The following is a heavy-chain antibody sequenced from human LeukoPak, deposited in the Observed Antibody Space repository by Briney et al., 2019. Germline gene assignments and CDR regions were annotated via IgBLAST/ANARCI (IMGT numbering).Heavy chain of an antibody. J-gene: IGHJ4*02. CDR1: GYTFTGYY. Sequence: ASVKVSCKASGYTFTGYYMHWVRQAPGQGLEWMGWINPNSGGTNYAQTLQGRVTMTRATSISIVYMELSRLRTDDTAVYYCARALRYDDSSGYYAYWGQGTLVTVSS. D-gene: IGHD3-22*01. CDR3: ARALRYDDSSGYYAY. CDR2: INPNSGGT. V-gene: IGHV1-2*02.